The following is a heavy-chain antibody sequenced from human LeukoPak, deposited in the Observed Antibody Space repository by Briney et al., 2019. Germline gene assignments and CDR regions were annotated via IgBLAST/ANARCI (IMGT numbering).Heavy chain of an antibody. Sequence: GGSLRLSCAASGFTFSSYGMHWVRQAPGKGLEWVAFIRYDGSNKYYADSVKGRFTISRDNSKDTLYLQMNSLRAEDTAVYYCARDTHSSSSYFDYWGQGTLVTVSS. J-gene: IGHJ4*02. CDR1: GFTFSSYG. D-gene: IGHD6-6*01. CDR2: IRYDGSNK. CDR3: ARDTHSSSSYFDY. V-gene: IGHV3-30*02.